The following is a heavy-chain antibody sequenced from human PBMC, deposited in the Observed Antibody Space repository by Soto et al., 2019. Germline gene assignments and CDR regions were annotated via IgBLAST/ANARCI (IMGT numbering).Heavy chain of an antibody. V-gene: IGHV1-69*13. Sequence: ASVKVSCKASGGTFSSYAISWVRQAPGQGLEWMGGIIPIFGTANYAQKFQGRVTITADESTSTAYMELSSLRSEDTAVYYCASRIVVVPAAVNYYGMDVWGQGTTVTVSS. CDR1: GGTFSSYA. CDR2: IIPIFGTA. D-gene: IGHD2-2*01. CDR3: ASRIVVVPAAVNYYGMDV. J-gene: IGHJ6*02.